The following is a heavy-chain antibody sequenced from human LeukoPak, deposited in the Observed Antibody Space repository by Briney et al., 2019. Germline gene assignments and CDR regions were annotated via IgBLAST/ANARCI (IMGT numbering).Heavy chain of an antibody. J-gene: IGHJ3*02. Sequence: GASVKVSCKASGYTFTSYGISWVRQAPGQGLAWMGWISTYNSNTHYAQKLQGRVTMTTDASTSTAYMELRSLRSDDTAVYYCARGIPPGDAFDIWGQGTMVTVSS. CDR3: ARGIPPGDAFDI. D-gene: IGHD2-2*02. V-gene: IGHV1-18*01. CDR2: ISTYNSNT. CDR1: GYTFTSYG.